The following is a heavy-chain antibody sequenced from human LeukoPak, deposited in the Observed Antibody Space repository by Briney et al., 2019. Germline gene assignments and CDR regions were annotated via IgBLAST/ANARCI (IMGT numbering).Heavy chain of an antibody. CDR2: IYSGGST. J-gene: IGHJ4*02. CDR3: SALKRITMIVVRDY. V-gene: IGHV3-66*02. Sequence: PGGSLRLSCAASGFTVSSNYMSWVRQAPGKGLEWVSVIYSGGSTYYADSVKGRFTISRDNSKNTLYLQMNSLRAEDTAVYYCSALKRITMIVVRDYWGQGTLVTVSS. CDR1: GFTVSSNY. D-gene: IGHD3-22*01.